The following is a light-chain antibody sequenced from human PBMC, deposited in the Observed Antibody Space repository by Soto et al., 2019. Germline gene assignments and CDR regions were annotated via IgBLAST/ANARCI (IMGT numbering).Light chain of an antibody. CDR2: GAS. CDR1: QSVSSSY. Sequence: EIVLTQSPGTLSLSPGDRATLSCRASQSVSSSYLAWYQQNRGQAPRLLIYGASSRATGIPDRFSGSGSGTDFTLTISRLEPEDFAVYYCQQYGSSPPWTFGQGTKVEIK. V-gene: IGKV3-20*01. J-gene: IGKJ1*01. CDR3: QQYGSSPPWT.